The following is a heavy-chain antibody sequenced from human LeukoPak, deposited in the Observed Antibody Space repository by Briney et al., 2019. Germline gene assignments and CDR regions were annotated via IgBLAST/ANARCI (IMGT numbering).Heavy chain of an antibody. J-gene: IGHJ5*02. CDR3: ARDLRPDHNWFDP. D-gene: IGHD4-17*01. CDR1: GFTFSDYY. V-gene: IGHV3-11*01. Sequence: GGSLRLSCAASGFTFSDYYMSWIRQAPGEGLEWVSYISSSGSTIYYADSVKGRFTISRDNAKNSLYLQMNSLRAEDTAVYYCARDLRPDHNWFDPWGQGTLVTVSS. CDR2: ISSSGSTI.